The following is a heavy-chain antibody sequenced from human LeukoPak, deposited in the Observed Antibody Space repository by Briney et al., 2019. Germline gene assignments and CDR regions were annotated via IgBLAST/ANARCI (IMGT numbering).Heavy chain of an antibody. CDR1: GITLSNYG. J-gene: IGHJ4*02. V-gene: IGHV3-23*01. Sequence: GGSLRLSCAVSGITLSNYGMSWVRQAPGKGLEWVAGISDSGGSTNYADSVKSRFTISRDNPKNTLYLQMNSLRADDTAVYYCARGRGSSRYYFDYWGRGTLVTVSS. CDR3: ARGRGSSRYYFDY. CDR2: ISDSGGST. D-gene: IGHD1-26*01.